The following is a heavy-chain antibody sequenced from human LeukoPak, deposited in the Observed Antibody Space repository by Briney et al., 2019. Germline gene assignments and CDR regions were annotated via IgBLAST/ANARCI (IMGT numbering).Heavy chain of an antibody. CDR3: ATAVLRFLEESDALDI. J-gene: IGHJ3*02. Sequence: ASVKVSCKVSGYTLTELSMHWVRQAPGKGLEWMGGFDPEDGETIYAQKFQGRVTMTEDTSTDTAYMELSSLRSEDTAVYYCATAVLRFLEESDALDIWGQGTMVTVSS. CDR1: GYTLTELS. CDR2: FDPEDGET. D-gene: IGHD3-3*01. V-gene: IGHV1-24*01.